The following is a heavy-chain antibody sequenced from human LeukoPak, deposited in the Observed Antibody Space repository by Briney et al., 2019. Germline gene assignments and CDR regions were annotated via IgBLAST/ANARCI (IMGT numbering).Heavy chain of an antibody. CDR3: ARAKYDVLPGYSLSY. V-gene: IGHV1-69*13. Sequence: SVKVSCKASGGTFSTYAYSWVRRAPGQGLEWVGGIIPIFEIANYAQNFQGRVTITADESTSTVFMELSSLRSEDTAVYYCARAKYDVLPGYSLSYWGQGTLVTVSS. J-gene: IGHJ4*02. CDR1: GGTFSTYA. D-gene: IGHD3-9*01. CDR2: IIPIFEIA.